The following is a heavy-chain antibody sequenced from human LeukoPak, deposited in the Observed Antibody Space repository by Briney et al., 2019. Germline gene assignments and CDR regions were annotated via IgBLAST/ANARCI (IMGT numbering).Heavy chain of an antibody. V-gene: IGHV3-21*01. CDR1: GFTLSSYS. CDR3: ARDGSLWAASGWFDP. Sequence: GRSLRLSCAASGFTLSSYSMNWVRQAPGKGLEWVSSISSSSSYIYYADSVKGRFTISRDNAKNSLYLQMNSLRAEDTAVYYCARDGSLWAASGWFDPWGQGTLVTVSS. J-gene: IGHJ5*02. D-gene: IGHD2-15*01. CDR2: ISSSSSYI.